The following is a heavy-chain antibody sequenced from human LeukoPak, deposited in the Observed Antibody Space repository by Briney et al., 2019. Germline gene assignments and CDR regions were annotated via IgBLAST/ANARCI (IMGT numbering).Heavy chain of an antibody. CDR3: ARGYCSSTSCYLAFDV. D-gene: IGHD2-2*01. V-gene: IGHV4-31*03. Sequence: SETLSLTCTVSGGSISSGGYYWSWIRQHSGKGLEWIGYIYYSGSTYYNPSLKSRVTISVDTSKNQFSLKLSSVTAADTAVYYCARGYCSSTSCYLAFDVWGQGTMVTVSS. CDR1: GGSISSGGYY. CDR2: IYYSGST. J-gene: IGHJ3*01.